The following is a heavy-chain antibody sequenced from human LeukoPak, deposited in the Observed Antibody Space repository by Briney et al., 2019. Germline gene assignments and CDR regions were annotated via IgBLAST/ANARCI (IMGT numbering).Heavy chain of an antibody. D-gene: IGHD2-15*01. CDR1: GFTFSSYS. J-gene: IGHJ4*02. CDR3: ARELDCSGGSCYSEFDY. Sequence: PGGSLRLSCAASGFTFSSYSMNWVRQAPGKGLEWVSSISSSSSYIYYADSVKGRFTISRDNAKNSLYLQMNSLRAEDTAVYYCARELDCSGGSCYSEFDYWGQGTLVTVSS. CDR2: ISSSSSYI. V-gene: IGHV3-21*01.